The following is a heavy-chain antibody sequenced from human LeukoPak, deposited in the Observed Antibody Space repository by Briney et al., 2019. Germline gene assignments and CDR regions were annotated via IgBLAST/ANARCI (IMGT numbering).Heavy chain of an antibody. V-gene: IGHV4-4*02. Sequence: SETLSLTCAVSGGSISSSTWWTWVRQPPGKGLEWIGEIYHSESTNSNPSLKSRVTISVDKSKNQFSLKLRSVTAADTAVYYCARNLYCSSTSCYGMDVWGQGTTVTVSS. D-gene: IGHD2-2*01. J-gene: IGHJ6*02. CDR3: ARNLYCSSTSCYGMDV. CDR1: GGSISSSTW. CDR2: IYHSEST.